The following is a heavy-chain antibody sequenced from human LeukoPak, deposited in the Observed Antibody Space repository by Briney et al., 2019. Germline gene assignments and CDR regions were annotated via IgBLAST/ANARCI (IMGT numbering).Heavy chain of an antibody. V-gene: IGHV3-48*02. CDR1: GFTFSTYS. Sequence: GGSLRVSCGASGFTFSTYSMSWVRQDPGKGLEWVSYISSSSSTIYYTDSVKGRFTISRDNAKNSLYLQMNSLRDEDTAVYYCARDPPFQYWGQGTLVAVSS. CDR3: ARDPPFQY. CDR2: ISSSSSTI. J-gene: IGHJ1*01.